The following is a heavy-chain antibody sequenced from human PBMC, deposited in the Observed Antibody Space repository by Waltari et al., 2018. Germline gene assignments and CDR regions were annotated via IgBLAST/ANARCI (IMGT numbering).Heavy chain of an antibody. CDR1: GYTFIDHY. CDR2: MNPNSGGT. CDR3: ARDGGFDF. Sequence: QVQLVQSGTEVKKPGASVRVSCKASGYTFIDHYIHWVGQAPGQGLEWMGWMNPNSGGTNYAQKFQGRVTMTRDTSTSTAYMELTRMTSDDTAIYYCARDGGFDFWGQGSLVTVSS. J-gene: IGHJ4*02. V-gene: IGHV1-2*02. D-gene: IGHD2-15*01.